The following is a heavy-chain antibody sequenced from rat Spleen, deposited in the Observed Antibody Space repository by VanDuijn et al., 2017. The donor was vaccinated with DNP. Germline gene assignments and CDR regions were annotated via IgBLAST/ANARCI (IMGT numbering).Heavy chain of an antibody. D-gene: IGHD1-9*01. CDR3: ATSTGISLYAMDA. J-gene: IGHJ4*01. Sequence: EVQLVESGGGLVQPGRSLKLSCAASGVTFSDYSMAWVRQAPKKGLEWVATIVYDGSSSYYRDTVKGRFTISRDGAKSTLFLQMDSLRSEDTATYYCATSTGISLYAMDAWGQGTSVTVSS. V-gene: IGHV5S10*01. CDR2: IVYDGSSS. CDR1: GVTFSDYS.